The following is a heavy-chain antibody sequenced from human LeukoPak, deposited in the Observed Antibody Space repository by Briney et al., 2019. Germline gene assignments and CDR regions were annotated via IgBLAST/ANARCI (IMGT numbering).Heavy chain of an antibody. CDR1: GGSMNSGDYY. D-gene: IGHD3-10*01. J-gene: IGHJ6*04. CDR3: ARQQIRRSGGGYYYGMDV. Sequence: SQTLSLTCTVSGGSMNSGDYYWRWIRQPPGKGLEWLGYIYYSGSTYYNPSLKSRVTISVDTSKNQFSLKLSSVSAADTAVYYCARQQIRRSGGGYYYGMDVWGKGTTVTVSS. V-gene: IGHV4-30-4*01. CDR2: IYYSGST.